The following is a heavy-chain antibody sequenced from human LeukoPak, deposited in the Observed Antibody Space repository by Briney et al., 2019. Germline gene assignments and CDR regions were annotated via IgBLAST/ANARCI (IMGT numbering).Heavy chain of an antibody. CDR3: ARDTRPSYFDFWTAYHEGNWFDP. CDR1: GYTFRGNY. V-gene: IGHV1-2*02. D-gene: IGHD3-3*01. J-gene: IGHJ5*02. CDR2: IDANNGDT. Sequence: ASVKISCKASGYTFRGNYIHWLRQAPGQGLEWMGWIDANNGDTKSAQKFQGRVTMSRDTSISTAYMELRSLRSDDTAVYYCARDTRPSYFDFWTAYHEGNWFDPWGQGTLVTVSS.